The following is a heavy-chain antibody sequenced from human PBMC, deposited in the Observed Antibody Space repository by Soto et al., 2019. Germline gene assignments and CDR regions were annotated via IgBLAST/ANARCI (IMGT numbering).Heavy chain of an antibody. V-gene: IGHV3-7*01. Sequence: EVQLVESGGGLVQPGGSLRLSCAASGFTFSRYWMTWVRQAPGKGLEWVANIKQDGSENYYVDSVEGRFTISRDNAKNSLFLQIHSLRAEDTAVYYCARGILWNGYQFFDYWGQGTLVTVSS. CDR2: IKQDGSEN. J-gene: IGHJ4*02. CDR1: GFTFSRYW. D-gene: IGHD3-3*01. CDR3: ARGILWNGYQFFDY.